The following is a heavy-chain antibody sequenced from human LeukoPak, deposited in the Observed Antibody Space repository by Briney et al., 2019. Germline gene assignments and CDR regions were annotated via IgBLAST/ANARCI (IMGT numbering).Heavy chain of an antibody. CDR2: ISWNSGSI. CDR1: GFTFSSYS. J-gene: IGHJ4*02. D-gene: IGHD6-13*01. CDR3: ARYSSSWTGLDY. Sequence: GGSLRLSCAASGFTFSSYSMNWVRQAPGKGLEWVSGISWNSGSIGYADSVKGRFTISRDNAKNSLYLQMNSLRAEDTALYYCARYSSSWTGLDYWGQGTLVTVSS. V-gene: IGHV3-9*01.